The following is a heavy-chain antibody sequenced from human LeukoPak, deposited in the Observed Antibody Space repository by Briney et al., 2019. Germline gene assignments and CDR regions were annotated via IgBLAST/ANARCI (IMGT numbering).Heavy chain of an antibody. Sequence: GGSLRLSCAASGYTFSSYDMHWVRQATGKGLKWVSAIGTAGDTYYPGSVKGRFTISRDNAKNSLYLQMNSLRAEDTAVYYCARGSNSSSFRYYFDNWGQGTLVTVSS. J-gene: IGHJ4*02. CDR1: GYTFSSYD. V-gene: IGHV3-13*01. CDR3: ARGSNSSSFRYYFDN. CDR2: IGTAGDT. D-gene: IGHD6-6*01.